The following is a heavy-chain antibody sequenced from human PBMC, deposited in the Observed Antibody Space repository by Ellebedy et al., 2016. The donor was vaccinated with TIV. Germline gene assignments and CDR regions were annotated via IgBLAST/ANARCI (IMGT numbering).Heavy chain of an antibody. CDR3: ARETRGYSYGSNDY. V-gene: IGHV1-69*13. D-gene: IGHD5-18*01. CDR1: GGTFSSYA. CDR2: IIPIFGTA. Sequence: SVKVSCXASGGTFSSYAISWVRQAPGQGLEWMGGIIPIFGTANYAQKFQGRVTITADESTSTAYMELSSLRSEDTAVYYCARETRGYSYGSNDYWGQGTLVTVSS. J-gene: IGHJ4*02.